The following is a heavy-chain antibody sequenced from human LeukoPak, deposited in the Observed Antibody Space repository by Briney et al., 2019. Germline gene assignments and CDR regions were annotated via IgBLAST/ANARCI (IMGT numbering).Heavy chain of an antibody. CDR2: IWYDGSKK. CDR3: ARGPIAAASTGNRNEDF. CDR1: GFIFSSYG. D-gene: IGHD6-13*01. V-gene: IGHV3-33*01. Sequence: PGGSLRLSCAASGFIFSSYGMHWVRQAPGKGLEWVAVIWYDGSKKYYADSVKGRFTISRDNSKNTLYLQMDSLRVEDTAVYYCARGPIAAASTGNRNEDFWGQGTLVTVSS. J-gene: IGHJ4*02.